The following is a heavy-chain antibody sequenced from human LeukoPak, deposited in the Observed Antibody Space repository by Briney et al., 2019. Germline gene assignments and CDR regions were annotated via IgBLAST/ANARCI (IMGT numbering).Heavy chain of an antibody. CDR3: AKEGNYYDSSGYWPHLYYYYYMDV. CDR1: GFTFSNYW. CDR2: IKTDGNEK. J-gene: IGHJ6*03. Sequence: GGSLRLSCEGSGFTFSNYWMGWVRQAPGKGLQWVANIKTDGNEKYYVDSVKGRFTISRDNAKNSLYLQMNSLRAEDTAVYYCAKEGNYYDSSGYWPHLYYYYYMDVWGKGTTVTVSS. V-gene: IGHV3-7*01. D-gene: IGHD3-22*01.